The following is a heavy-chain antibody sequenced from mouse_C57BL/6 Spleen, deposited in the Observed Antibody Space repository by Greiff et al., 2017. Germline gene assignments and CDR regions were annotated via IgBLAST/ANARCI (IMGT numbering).Heavy chain of an antibody. CDR1: GYTFTDYE. V-gene: IGHV1-15*01. Sequence: QVQLQQSGAELVRPGASVTLSCKASGYTFTDYEMHWVKQTPVHGLEWIGAIDPETGGNAYNQKFKGKAILTADKSSSTAYMELRSLTYEDSAVYYCTREGTGGDYFDYWGQGTTLTVSS. D-gene: IGHD4-1*01. CDR2: IDPETGGN. J-gene: IGHJ2*01. CDR3: TREGTGGDYFDY.